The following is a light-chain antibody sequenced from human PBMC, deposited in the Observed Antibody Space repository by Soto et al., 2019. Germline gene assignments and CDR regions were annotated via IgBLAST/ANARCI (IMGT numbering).Light chain of an antibody. CDR3: QQYDSSPWT. Sequence: ENVLTQSPGTLSLAPGERATLSCRASQSVSSSSLAWYQQKPGQAPRLLIYGASSRATGIPDRFSGSGSGTDFTLTISSLEPEDFAVYLCQQYDSSPWTFGQGTKVEIK. J-gene: IGKJ1*01. CDR1: QSVSSSS. V-gene: IGKV3-20*01. CDR2: GAS.